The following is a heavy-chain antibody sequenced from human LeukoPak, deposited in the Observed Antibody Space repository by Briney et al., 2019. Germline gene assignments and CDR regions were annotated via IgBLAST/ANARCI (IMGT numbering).Heavy chain of an antibody. Sequence: PGGSLRLSCAASGFTFSNYAMTWVRQAQGKGLEWVSTISASDGSTYYADSVKGRFTISRDNSKSTLFLQMNSLRAEDTAIYYCAKDRITIQGDAFDFWGQGTMVTVSS. V-gene: IGHV3-23*01. D-gene: IGHD2-15*01. J-gene: IGHJ3*01. CDR2: ISASDGST. CDR1: GFTFSNYA. CDR3: AKDRITIQGDAFDF.